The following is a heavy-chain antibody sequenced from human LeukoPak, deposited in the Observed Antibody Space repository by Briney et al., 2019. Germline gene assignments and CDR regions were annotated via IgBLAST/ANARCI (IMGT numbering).Heavy chain of an antibody. D-gene: IGHD3-9*01. Sequence: GSSVKVSCKASGGTFSSYAISWVRQAPGQGLEWMGRIIPIFGIANCAQKFQGRVTITTDESTSTAYMELSSLRSEDTAVYYCARGPYDILTGPNFDPWGQGTLVTVSS. J-gene: IGHJ5*02. CDR3: ARGPYDILTGPNFDP. CDR1: GGTFSSYA. CDR2: IIPIFGIA. V-gene: IGHV1-69*05.